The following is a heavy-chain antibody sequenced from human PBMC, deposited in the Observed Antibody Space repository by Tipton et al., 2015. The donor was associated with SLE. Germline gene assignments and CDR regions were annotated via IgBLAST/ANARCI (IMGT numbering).Heavy chain of an antibody. CDR1: GGSISSYY. V-gene: IGHV4-59*08. Sequence: LRLSCTVSGGSISSYYWSWIRQPPGKGLEWIGYIYYSGSANYHPSLKSRVTISVDTSKNQFSLKLSSVTAADTAVYYCARQTDYGAILDAFGIWGQGTMVTVSS. J-gene: IGHJ3*02. CDR3: ARQTDYGAILDAFGI. CDR2: IYYSGSA. D-gene: IGHD4/OR15-4a*01.